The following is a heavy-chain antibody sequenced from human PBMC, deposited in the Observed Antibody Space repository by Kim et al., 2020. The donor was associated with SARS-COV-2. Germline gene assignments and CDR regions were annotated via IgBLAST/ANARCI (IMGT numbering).Heavy chain of an antibody. CDR3: AREYRIIGSGYDYRPDAFDI. Sequence: RVTISVDTSKNQFSLKLSSVTAADTAVYYCAREYRIIGSGYDYRPDAFDIWGQGTMVTVSS. J-gene: IGHJ3*02. V-gene: IGHV4-39*07. D-gene: IGHD5-12*01.